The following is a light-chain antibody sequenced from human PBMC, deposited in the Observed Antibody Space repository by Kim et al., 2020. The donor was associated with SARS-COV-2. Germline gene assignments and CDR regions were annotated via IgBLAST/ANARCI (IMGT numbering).Light chain of an antibody. V-gene: IGLV2-8*01. CDR3: SSYAGSNNYV. J-gene: IGLJ1*01. CDR2: EVN. CDR1: SSDVGGYNY. Sequence: QSALTQPPSASGSPGQSVTISCTGTSSDVGGYNYVSWYQQHPGKAPKLMIYEVNKRPSGVPDRFSGSKSGNTASLTVSGLQAEGGAEYYCSSYAGSNNYVFGTGTKVTVL.